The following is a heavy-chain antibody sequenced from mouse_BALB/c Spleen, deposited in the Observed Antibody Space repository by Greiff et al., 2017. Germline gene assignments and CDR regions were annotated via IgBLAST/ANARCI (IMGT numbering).Heavy chain of an antibody. Sequence: DVQLVESGGGLVQPGGSRKLSCAASGFTFSSFGMHWVRQAPEKGLEWVAYISSGSSTIYYADTVKGRFTISRDNPKNTLFLQMTSLRSEDTAMYYCARAGLRGNFDYWGQGTTLTVSS. CDR3: ARAGLRGNFDY. CDR1: GFTFSSFG. CDR2: ISSGSSTI. V-gene: IGHV5-17*02. J-gene: IGHJ2*01. D-gene: IGHD3-1*01.